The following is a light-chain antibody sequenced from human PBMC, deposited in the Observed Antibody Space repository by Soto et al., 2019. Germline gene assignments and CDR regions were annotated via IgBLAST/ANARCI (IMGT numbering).Light chain of an antibody. CDR2: DIF. CDR1: QSVGSD. V-gene: IGKV3-20*01. J-gene: IGKJ5*01. Sequence: EIVLTQSRGTLTLSPGERATISFRASQSVGSDLAWYQQKPGQAPRLVIYDIFTRATGIPDRFSGSGSGTDFTLTINRLEPEEFAVYYCQQYGSSITFGQGTRLEI. CDR3: QQYGSSIT.